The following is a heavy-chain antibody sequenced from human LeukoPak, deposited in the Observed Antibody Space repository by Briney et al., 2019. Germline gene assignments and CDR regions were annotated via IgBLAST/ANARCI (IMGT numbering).Heavy chain of an antibody. CDR2: ISYDGSNK. CDR3: AREPPPGNCGGDCYWDYFDY. Sequence: SGGSLRLSCAASGFTFSSYAMHWVRQAPGKGLEWVAVISYDGSNKYYADSVKGRFTISRDNSKNTLYLQMNSLRAEDTAVYYCAREPPPGNCGGDCYWDYFDYWGQGTLVTVSS. V-gene: IGHV3-30-3*01. J-gene: IGHJ4*02. D-gene: IGHD2-21*01. CDR1: GFTFSSYA.